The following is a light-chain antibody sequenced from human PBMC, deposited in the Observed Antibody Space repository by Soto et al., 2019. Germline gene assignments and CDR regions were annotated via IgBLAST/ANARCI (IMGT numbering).Light chain of an antibody. CDR1: KSVSSSY. J-gene: IGKJ1*01. CDR3: QQYCSSRWT. CDR2: GAS. Sequence: EIVLTQSPGTLSLSPGERATLSCRSSKSVSSSYLAWYQQKPGQAPRLLIYGASTRATGIPDRFSGSGSGTDFTLTISTLEPEDFAVYYCQQYCSSRWTFGQGTKVEFK. V-gene: IGKV3-20*01.